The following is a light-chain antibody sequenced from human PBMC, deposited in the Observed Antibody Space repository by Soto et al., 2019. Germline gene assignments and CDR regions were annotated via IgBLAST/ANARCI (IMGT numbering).Light chain of an antibody. V-gene: IGLV1-40*01. CDR3: AAWDDILNGYV. J-gene: IGLJ1*01. CDR1: SSNIGAGYD. Sequence: QSVLTQPPSVSGAPGQRVTISCTGSSSNIGAGYDVHWYQQLPGTAPKLLIYGNNNRPSGVPDRLSGSKSDTSASLAITGLQAEDEADYYCAAWDDILNGYVFGGGTKVTVL. CDR2: GNN.